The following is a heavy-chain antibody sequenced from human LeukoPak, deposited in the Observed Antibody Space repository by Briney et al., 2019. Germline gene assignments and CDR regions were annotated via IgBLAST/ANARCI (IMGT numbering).Heavy chain of an antibody. Sequence: GASVKVSCKASGYTFTSYGISWVRQAPGQGLEWMGWISAYNGNTNYAQKLQGRVTMTTDTSTSTAYMELRSLRSDDTAVYYCAREIVVVVAATRNLLYYFDYWGQGTLVTVSS. V-gene: IGHV1-18*01. D-gene: IGHD2-15*01. J-gene: IGHJ4*02. CDR2: ISAYNGNT. CDR1: GYTFTSYG. CDR3: AREIVVVVAATRNLLYYFDY.